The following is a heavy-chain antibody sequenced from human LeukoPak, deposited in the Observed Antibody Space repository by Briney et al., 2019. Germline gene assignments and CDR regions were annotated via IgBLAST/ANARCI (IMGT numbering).Heavy chain of an antibody. D-gene: IGHD1-1*01. CDR3: ASINWNYYYMDV. J-gene: IGHJ6*03. V-gene: IGHV4-39*07. CDR2: IYYSGST. CDR1: GGSISSSSYS. Sequence: PSETLSLTCTVSGGSISSSSYSWGWIRQPPGKGLEWIGSIYYSGSTYYNPSLKSRVTISVDTSKNQFSLRLSSVTAADTAVYYCASINWNYYYMDVWGKGTTVTASS.